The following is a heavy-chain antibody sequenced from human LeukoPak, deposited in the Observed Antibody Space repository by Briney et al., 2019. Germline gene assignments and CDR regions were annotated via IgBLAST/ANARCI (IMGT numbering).Heavy chain of an antibody. D-gene: IGHD6-19*01. Sequence: SVKLSCKASGCTFTSYAISWLRQAPGQGLEWMGGIIPIFGTANYAQKFQGRVTITADESTSTAYMELSSLRSEDTAVYYCARDHPIAVAGTRAFDIWGQGTMVTVSS. J-gene: IGHJ3*02. CDR3: ARDHPIAVAGTRAFDI. V-gene: IGHV1-69*13. CDR2: IIPIFGTA. CDR1: GCTFTSYA.